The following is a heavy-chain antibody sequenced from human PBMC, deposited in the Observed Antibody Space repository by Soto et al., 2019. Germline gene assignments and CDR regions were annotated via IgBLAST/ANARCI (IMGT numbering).Heavy chain of an antibody. V-gene: IGHV4-59*01. D-gene: IGHD3-10*01. J-gene: IGHJ4*02. CDR1: GGSMSEYF. Sequence: SETLSLTGTVSGGSMSEYFCSWVRQSPWKGLEWIGYIYYLGITDYNPSLKSRVTMSVDTSKRQFSLKLSSVTAADTDIYYCARDGYDCSGSPYPAYWGPGIQVTVSS. CDR2: IYYLGIT. CDR3: ARDGYDCSGSPYPAY.